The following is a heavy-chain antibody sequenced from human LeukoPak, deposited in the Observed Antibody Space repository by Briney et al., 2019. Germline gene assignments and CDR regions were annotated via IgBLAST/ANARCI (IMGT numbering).Heavy chain of an antibody. CDR3: ARVSYYDFWSGYCLIGYYGMDV. D-gene: IGHD3-3*01. V-gene: IGHV1-46*01. CDR1: GYTFTSYY. CDR2: INPSGCST. J-gene: IGHJ6*02. Sequence: ASVTVSFMACGYTFTSYYMHWVRQAPGQGREGMGIINPSGCSTRYAQKFQGRVTMTRDTFTSTVYMEMSSLRSEDTGVYYCARVSYYDFWSGYCLIGYYGMDVWGQGTTVTVSS.